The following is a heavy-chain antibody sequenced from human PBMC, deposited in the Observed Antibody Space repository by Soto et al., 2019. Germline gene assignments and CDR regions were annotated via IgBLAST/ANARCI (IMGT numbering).Heavy chain of an antibody. D-gene: IGHD3-3*01. CDR1: GVTFSSYT. CDR2: IIPIFGTT. J-gene: IGHJ4*02. CDR3: ARDEGATIFGVVIIPNFDS. V-gene: IGHV1-69*13. Sequence: SVKVSCKASGVTFSSYTISWVRQAPGQGLEWMGGIIPIFGTTNYAQKFQGRVTITADGSTSTAYMELSSLRSEDTAVYYCARDEGATIFGVVIIPNFDSWGQGTLVTVSS.